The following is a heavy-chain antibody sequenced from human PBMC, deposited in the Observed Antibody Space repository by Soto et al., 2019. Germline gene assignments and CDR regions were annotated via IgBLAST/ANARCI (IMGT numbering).Heavy chain of an antibody. CDR3: ARERSYGLDY. CDR2: MNPNSGNT. D-gene: IGHD5-18*01. J-gene: IGHJ4*02. Sequence: ASVEVSCTASGYTFTSYDINWVRQATGQGLEWMGWMNPNSGNTVYAQKFQGRVTMTRNTSISTAYMELSSLRSEDTAVYYCARERSYGLDYWGQGTLVTVSS. CDR1: GYTFTSYD. V-gene: IGHV1-8*01.